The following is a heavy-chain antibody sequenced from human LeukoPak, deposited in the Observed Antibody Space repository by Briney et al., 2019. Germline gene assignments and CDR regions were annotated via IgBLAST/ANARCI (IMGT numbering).Heavy chain of an antibody. D-gene: IGHD6-19*01. CDR3: AREGTGSGWYYPTPVPFDP. V-gene: IGHV3-11*01. CDR2: ISSSGSTI. CDR1: GFTFSDYY. J-gene: IGHJ5*02. Sequence: PGGSLRLSCAASGFTFSDYYMSWIRQAPGKGLEWVSYISSSGSTIYYADSVKGRFTISRDNAKNSLYLQMNSLRAEDTAVYYCAREGTGSGWYYPTPVPFDPWGQGTLVTVSS.